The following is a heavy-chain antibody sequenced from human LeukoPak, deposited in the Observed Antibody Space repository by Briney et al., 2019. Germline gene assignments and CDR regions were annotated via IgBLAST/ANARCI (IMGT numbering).Heavy chain of an antibody. CDR3: AREIGYCSGGSCYNYYYGMDV. J-gene: IGHJ6*02. D-gene: IGHD2-15*01. CDR1: GYTFTSYD. Sequence: ASVKVSCKASGYTFTSYDINWVRQATGQGLEWMGWMNPNSGNTGYAQKFQGRVTMTRNTSISTAYMELSSLRSEDTAVYYCAREIGYCSGGSCYNYYYGMDVWGQGTTVTVSS. V-gene: IGHV1-8*01. CDR2: MNPNSGNT.